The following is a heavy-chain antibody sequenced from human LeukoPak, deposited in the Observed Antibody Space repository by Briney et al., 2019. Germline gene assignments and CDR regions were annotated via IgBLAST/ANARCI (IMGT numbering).Heavy chain of an antibody. D-gene: IGHD3-10*01. CDR3: ARNMVRGEGGFDP. CDR2: IYTSGST. J-gene: IGHJ5*02. Sequence: SQTLSLTCTVSGGSISSGSYYWSWIRQPAGKGLEWIGRIYTSGSTNYNPSLKSRVTISVDTSKNQFSLKLSSVTAADTAVYYCARNMVRGEGGFDPWGQGTLVTVSS. CDR1: GGSISSGSYY. V-gene: IGHV4-61*02.